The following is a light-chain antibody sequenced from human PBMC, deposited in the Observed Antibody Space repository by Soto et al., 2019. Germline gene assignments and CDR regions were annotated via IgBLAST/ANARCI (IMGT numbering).Light chain of an antibody. Sequence: QSVLTQPPSASGTPGQRVTISCSGSYSNIGSNTVNWYQHLPGTAPKLLIYSTDQRPSGVPDRFSGSKSGTSASLAIRGLQSDDEADYYCAAWDDNLNGLVFGGGTQLTVL. J-gene: IGLJ7*01. V-gene: IGLV1-44*01. CDR2: STD. CDR3: AAWDDNLNGLV. CDR1: YSNIGSNT.